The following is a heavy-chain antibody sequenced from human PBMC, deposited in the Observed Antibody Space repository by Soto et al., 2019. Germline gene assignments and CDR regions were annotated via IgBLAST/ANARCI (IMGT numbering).Heavy chain of an antibody. CDR1: GFTFSSYG. CDR3: AKDLLVDIVAITPDY. V-gene: IGHV3-30*18. D-gene: IGHD5-12*01. Sequence: GGSLRLSCAASGFTFSSYGMHWVRQAPGKGLEWVAVISYDGSNKYYADSVKGRFTISRDNSKNTLYLQMNSLRAEDTAVYYCAKDLLVDIVAITPDYWGQGALVTVSS. J-gene: IGHJ4*02. CDR2: ISYDGSNK.